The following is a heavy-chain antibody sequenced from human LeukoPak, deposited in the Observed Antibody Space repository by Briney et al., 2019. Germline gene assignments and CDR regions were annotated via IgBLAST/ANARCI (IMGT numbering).Heavy chain of an antibody. CDR3: ARGLRNTDTFDI. V-gene: IGHV3-33*01. CDR1: GFTFSSYG. CDR2: IWYDGSNK. J-gene: IGHJ3*02. Sequence: GRSLRLSCAASGFTFSSYGMHWVRQAPGKGLEWVAVIWYDGSNKYYADSVKGRFTISRDNSKNTVYLQMNSLRAEDTAVYYCARGLRNTDTFDIWGQGTMVTVSS.